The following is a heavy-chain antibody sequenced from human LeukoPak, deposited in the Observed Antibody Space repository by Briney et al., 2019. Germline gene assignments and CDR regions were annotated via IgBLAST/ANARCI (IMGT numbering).Heavy chain of an antibody. Sequence: AGGSLRLSCAASGFTFSSYAMHWVRQAPGKGLEWVAVISYDGSNKYYADSVKGRFTISRDNSKNTLYLQMNSLRAEDTAVYYCARYAPDYYYYYGMDVWGQGTTVTVSS. CDR1: GFTFSSYA. J-gene: IGHJ6*02. CDR2: ISYDGSNK. V-gene: IGHV3-30-3*01. CDR3: ARYAPDYYYYYGMDV.